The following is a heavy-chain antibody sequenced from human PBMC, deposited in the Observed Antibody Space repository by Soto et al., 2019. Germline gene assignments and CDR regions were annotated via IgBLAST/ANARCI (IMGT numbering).Heavy chain of an antibody. CDR2: ISYDGSNK. V-gene: IGHV3-30*03. D-gene: IGHD1-1*01. Sequence: GSLRLSCXASGFTFSSYGMHWVRQAPGKGLEWVAVISYDGSNKYYADSVKGRLTISRDNAEKSLFLQMNSLRAEDTAVYYCATDRWTGAFDFRGQGTVVTVSS. CDR3: ATDRWTGAFDF. CDR1: GFTFSSYG. J-gene: IGHJ3*01.